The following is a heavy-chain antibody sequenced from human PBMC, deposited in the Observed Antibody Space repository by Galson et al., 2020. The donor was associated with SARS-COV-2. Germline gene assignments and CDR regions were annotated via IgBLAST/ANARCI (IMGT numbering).Heavy chain of an antibody. D-gene: IGHD6-13*01. CDR1: GGSISSGSYY. CDR3: ARDSLSRSSSSGYNWFDP. Sequence: SENLSLTCTVSGGSISSGSYYWSWIRQPAGKGLEWIGRIYTSGSTNYNPSLKSRVTISVDTSKNQFSLKLSSVTAADTAVYYCARDSLSRSSSSGYNWFDPWGQGTLVTVSS. V-gene: IGHV4-61*02. J-gene: IGHJ5*02. CDR2: IYTSGST.